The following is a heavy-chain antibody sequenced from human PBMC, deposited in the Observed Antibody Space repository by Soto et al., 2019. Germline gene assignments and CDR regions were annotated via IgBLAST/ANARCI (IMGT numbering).Heavy chain of an antibody. Sequence: QITLKESGPTLVKPTQTLTLTCTFSGFSLSTSGVGVGWIRQPPGKALEWLALIYWDDDKRYSPSLKSRLTITEHTSKNQVVLTMTNMAPANTALYYCAHVLSFRRVHNWFDPWGQGTLVTVSS. CDR2: IYWDDDK. V-gene: IGHV2-5*02. J-gene: IGHJ5*02. D-gene: IGHD3-10*01. CDR1: GFSLSTSGVG. CDR3: AHVLSFRRVHNWFDP.